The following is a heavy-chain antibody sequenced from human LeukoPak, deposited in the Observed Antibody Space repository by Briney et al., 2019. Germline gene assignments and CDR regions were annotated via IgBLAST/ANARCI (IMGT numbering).Heavy chain of an antibody. CDR3: ARDRLKGYSGHLSGNWFDP. V-gene: IGHV3-30*04. CDR2: ISYDGSSK. J-gene: IGHJ5*02. D-gene: IGHD1-26*01. Sequence: GGSLRLSFAASGFTFSTYAMHWVRQAPGKGLEGVAVISYDGSSKYYADSVKGRFTISRDNAKNSLYLQMNSLRAEDTAVYYCARDRLKGYSGHLSGNWFDPWGQGTLVTVSS. CDR1: GFTFSTYA.